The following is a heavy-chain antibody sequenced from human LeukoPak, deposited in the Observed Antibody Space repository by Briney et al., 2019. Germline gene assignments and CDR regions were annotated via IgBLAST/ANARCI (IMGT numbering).Heavy chain of an antibody. CDR2: INPNSGGT. J-gene: IGHJ4*02. CDR3: ARSGQQLVVPLDY. CDR1: GYTFTGYY. D-gene: IGHD6-13*01. V-gene: IGHV1-2*02. Sequence: ASVKVSCKASGYTFTGYYIHWVRQAPGQGLEWMGWINPNSGGTNYAQKFQGRVTMTRDTSISTAYMELSRLRSDDTAVYYCARSGQQLVVPLDYWGQGTLVTVSS.